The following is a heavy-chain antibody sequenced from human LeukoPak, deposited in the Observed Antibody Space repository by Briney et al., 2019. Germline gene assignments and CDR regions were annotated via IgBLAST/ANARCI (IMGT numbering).Heavy chain of an antibody. CDR1: GFTFSDYY. CDR3: ARRLIAVAGYYFDY. Sequence: GGSLRLSCAASGFTFSDYYMSWIRQAPGKGLEGVSYISSSGSTIYYADSVKGRFTISRDNAKNSLYLQMNSLRAEDTAVYYCARRLIAVAGYYFDYWGQGTLVTVSS. D-gene: IGHD6-19*01. V-gene: IGHV3-11*04. J-gene: IGHJ4*02. CDR2: ISSSGSTI.